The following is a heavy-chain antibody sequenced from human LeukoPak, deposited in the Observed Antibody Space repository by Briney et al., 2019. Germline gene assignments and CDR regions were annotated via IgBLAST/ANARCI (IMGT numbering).Heavy chain of an antibody. CDR3: AKQSYNYYSLDV. CDR1: GLTFHDYA. J-gene: IGHJ6*03. D-gene: IGHD2-21*01. Sequence: GGSLRLSCAISGLTFHDYAMTWLRHSPGKGLEGVSTFVGDSCKTYYADPVKGRFPISRDNSDYMLFVHINNLRPEGTAIYYCAKQSYNYYSLDVWGKGTTVTVSS. V-gene: IGHV3-23*01. CDR2: FVGDSCKT.